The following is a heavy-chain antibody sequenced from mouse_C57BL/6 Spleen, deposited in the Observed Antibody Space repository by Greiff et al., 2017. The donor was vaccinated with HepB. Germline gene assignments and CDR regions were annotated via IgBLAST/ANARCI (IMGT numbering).Heavy chain of an antibody. J-gene: IGHJ4*01. V-gene: IGHV8-8*01. CDR2: IWWDDDK. Sequence: QVTLKESGPGILQPSQTLSLTCSFSGFSLSTFGMGVGWIRQPSGKGLEWLAHIWWDDDKYYNPALKSRLTISKDTSKNQVYLKSANVDTADTATYYCARNPNWPYAMDYWGQGTSVTVSS. CDR1: GFSLSTFGMG. CDR3: ARNPNWPYAMDY. D-gene: IGHD4-1*01.